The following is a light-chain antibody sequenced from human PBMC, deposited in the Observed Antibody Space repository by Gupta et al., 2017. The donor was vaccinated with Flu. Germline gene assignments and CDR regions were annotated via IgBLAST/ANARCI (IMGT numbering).Light chain of an antibody. J-gene: IGKJ1*01. CDR1: QGLVYSDGNTY. V-gene: IGKV2-30*01. Sequence: DVVMTQSPLSLPVTLGQPASISCRSSQGLVYSDGNTYLHWFQQRPGQSPRRLIHQVSHRESWVPDRFSGSGSGTDFTLKISRVEAEDVGIYFCMQGAHWPWAFGQGTTVEIK. CDR2: QVS. CDR3: MQGAHWPWA.